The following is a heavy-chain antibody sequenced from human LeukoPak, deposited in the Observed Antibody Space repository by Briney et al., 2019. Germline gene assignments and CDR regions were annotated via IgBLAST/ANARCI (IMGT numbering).Heavy chain of an antibody. CDR3: AKPKGVSGYPHTGFDP. V-gene: IGHV3-7*03. CDR1: GLTFSSSW. CDR2: INPVGSEK. J-gene: IGHJ5*02. Sequence: GGSLRLSCAVSGLTFSSSWMDWVRPAPGRGVEWVASINPVGSEKYSEDSVKRRFTISRENAKNTLYLQMDSLRAEDTDVYYCAKPKGVSGYPHTGFDPWGQGTLVTVSS. D-gene: IGHD3-22*01.